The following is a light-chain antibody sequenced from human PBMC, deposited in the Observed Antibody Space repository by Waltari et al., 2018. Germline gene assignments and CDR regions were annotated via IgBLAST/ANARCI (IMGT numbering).Light chain of an antibody. Sequence: QSALTQPASVSASPGQSITISCTGTSSDIGGYDHVSWYQQHPGKAPTLLISDVSKRPFGVSFRCYDSKSGNTASLTISGLQSEDEADYYCSSYTSTSAIVLFGGGTKLTVL. J-gene: IGLJ2*01. CDR2: DVS. V-gene: IGLV2-14*01. CDR1: SSDIGGYDH. CDR3: SSYTSTSAIVL.